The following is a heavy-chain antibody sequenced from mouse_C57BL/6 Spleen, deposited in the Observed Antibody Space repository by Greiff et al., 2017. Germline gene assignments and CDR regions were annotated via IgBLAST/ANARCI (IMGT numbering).Heavy chain of an antibody. J-gene: IGHJ4*01. CDR2: INPNNGGT. D-gene: IGHD3-2*02. CDR3: ASHRRPHYYAMDY. Sequence: EVQLQQSGPELVKPGASVKISCKASGYTFTDYYMNWVKQSPGKSLEWIGDINPNNGGTSYNQKFKGKATLTVDKSSSTAYMELRSLTSEDSAVYYWASHRRPHYYAMDYWGQGTSVTVSS. CDR1: GYTFTDYY. V-gene: IGHV1-26*01.